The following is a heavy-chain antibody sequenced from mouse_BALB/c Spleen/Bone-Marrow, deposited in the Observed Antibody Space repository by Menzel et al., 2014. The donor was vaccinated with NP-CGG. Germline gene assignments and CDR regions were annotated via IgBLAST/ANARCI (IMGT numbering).Heavy chain of an antibody. CDR1: GFTFSSYG. CDR2: INSNGGST. V-gene: IGHV5-6-3*01. D-gene: IGHD2-1*01. CDR3: ARGNYGNYVDYFDY. J-gene: IGHJ2*01. Sequence: EVQGVESGGGLVQPGGSLKLSCAASGFTFSSYGMSWVRQTPDKRLELVASINSNGGSTYYPDSVKGRFTISRDNAKNTLSLQMSSLESEDTAMYYCARGNYGNYVDYFDYWSQCTTLTVSS.